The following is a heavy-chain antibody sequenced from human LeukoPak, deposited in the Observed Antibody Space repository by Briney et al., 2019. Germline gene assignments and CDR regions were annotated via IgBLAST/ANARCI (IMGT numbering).Heavy chain of an antibody. J-gene: IGHJ6*03. CDR1: GGSFTDYY. D-gene: IGHD1-7*01. CDR3: AGGPRTLPRYNWNYRFYYYMDV. CDR2: IYHSGRT. V-gene: IGHV4-34*01. Sequence: SETLSLTCDVYGGSFTDYYWSWIRQPPGKGLEWIGEIYHSGRTNYNPSLRTRVTISVDTSKNQFSLRLSSVTAADTAVYYCAGGPRTLPRYNWNYRFYYYMDVWAKGPRSPSP.